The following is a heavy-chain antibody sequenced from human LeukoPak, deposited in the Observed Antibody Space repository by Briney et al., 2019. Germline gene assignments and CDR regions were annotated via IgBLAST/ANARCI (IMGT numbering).Heavy chain of an antibody. D-gene: IGHD3-9*01. CDR2: ISSSSSYI. J-gene: IGHJ3*02. CDR3: ARYYDILTGEDAFDI. Sequence: GGSLRLSCAASGFTFSSYSMNWVRHAPGKGLEWVSSISSSSSYIYYADSVKGRFTISRDNAKNSLYLQMNSLRAEDTAVYYCARYYDILTGEDAFDIWGQGTMVTVSS. CDR1: GFTFSSYS. V-gene: IGHV3-21*01.